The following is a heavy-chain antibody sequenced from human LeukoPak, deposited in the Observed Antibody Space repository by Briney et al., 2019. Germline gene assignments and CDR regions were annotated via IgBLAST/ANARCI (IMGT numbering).Heavy chain of an antibody. CDR2: INPNSGGT. D-gene: IGHD4-17*01. V-gene: IGHV1-2*04. Sequence: ASVTVSCKASGYTFTGYYMHWVRQAPGQGLEWMGWINPNSGGTNYAQKFQGWVTMTRDTSISTAYMELSRLRSDDTAVYYCARGGTYGRLYYYYGMDVWGQGTTVTVSS. CDR1: GYTFTGYY. CDR3: ARGGTYGRLYYYYGMDV. J-gene: IGHJ6*02.